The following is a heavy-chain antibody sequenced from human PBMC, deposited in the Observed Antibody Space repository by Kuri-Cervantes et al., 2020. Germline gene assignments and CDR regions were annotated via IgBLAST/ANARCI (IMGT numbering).Heavy chain of an antibody. CDR3: ARDGNDILTYYYGMDV. J-gene: IGHJ6*02. CDR2: ISYDGSNK. Sequence: GGSLRLSCAASGFTFSSYGMHWVRQAPGKGLEWVAVISYDGSNKYYADSVKGRFTISRENAKNSLYLQMNSLRAGDTAVYCCARDGNDILTYYYGMDVWGQGTTVTVSS. D-gene: IGHD3-9*01. V-gene: IGHV3-30*03. CDR1: GFTFSSYG.